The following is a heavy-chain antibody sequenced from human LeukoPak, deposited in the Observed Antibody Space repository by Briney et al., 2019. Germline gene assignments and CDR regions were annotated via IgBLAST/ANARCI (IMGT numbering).Heavy chain of an antibody. V-gene: IGHV3-13*05. J-gene: IGHJ6*04. Sequence: GGSLTLSCRACGFTFSSYDMHWAREARGKGIKWVSAMGTAGDPYYPGSVKGRFTIFREHAQSSLYLQMNSLRARDTAVYYCGRGLRYGDYYYYGMDVWRKGPTVSVPS. CDR1: GFTFSSYD. CDR2: MGTAGDP. D-gene: IGHD5-12*01. CDR3: GRGLRYGDYYYYGMDV.